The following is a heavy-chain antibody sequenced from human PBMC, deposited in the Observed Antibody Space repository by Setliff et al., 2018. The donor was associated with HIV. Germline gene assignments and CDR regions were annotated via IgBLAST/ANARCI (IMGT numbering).Heavy chain of an antibody. CDR2: IYPTGVT. CDR1: GGSINNYY. D-gene: IGHD3-3*01. J-gene: IGHJ6*02. V-gene: IGHV4-4*07. CDR3: ARIFGDQGYYYGMDV. Sequence: SETLSLTCTVSGGSINNYYWTWIRQPAGKGLEWIGRIYPTGVTNYNPSLMSRLTMSIDTSKNQSSLKLSSVIAADTAVYYCARIFGDQGYYYGMDVWGQGTTVTVSS.